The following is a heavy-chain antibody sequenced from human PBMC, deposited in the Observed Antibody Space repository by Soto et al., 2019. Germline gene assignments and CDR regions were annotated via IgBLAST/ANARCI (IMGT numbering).Heavy chain of an antibody. Sequence: GGSLRLSCSASGFTFSSYAMHWVRQAPGKGQKYVSAISSNGDSTYYADTVKGRFTISRDNSWNTLYLQMSSLRAEDLAVYYCVKSPGILNGYLDLWGQGTLVTVSS. V-gene: IGHV3-64D*06. D-gene: IGHD3-9*01. CDR2: ISSNGDST. J-gene: IGHJ5*02. CDR1: GFTFSSYA. CDR3: VKSPGILNGYLDL.